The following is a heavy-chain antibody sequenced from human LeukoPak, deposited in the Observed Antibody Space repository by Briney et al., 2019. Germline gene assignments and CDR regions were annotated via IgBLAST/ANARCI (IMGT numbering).Heavy chain of an antibody. D-gene: IGHD3-10*01. CDR2: IRFEGSEK. J-gene: IGHJ4*02. CDR1: GFFFSDYG. V-gene: IGHV3-30*02. Sequence: SGGSLRLSCATSGFFFSDYGFHWVRQPPGKGLEWVAFIRFEGSEKFYADSVKGRFTVSRDNSKSTLYLEMNSLRLEDTAVYFCAKDLVRDVWFGESWGQGTLVTVSS. CDR3: AKDLVRDVWFGES.